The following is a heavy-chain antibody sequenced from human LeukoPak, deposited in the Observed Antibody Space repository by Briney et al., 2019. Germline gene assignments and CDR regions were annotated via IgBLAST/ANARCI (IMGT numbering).Heavy chain of an antibody. CDR2: ISGGSGST. CDR1: GFTFNSNA. CDR3: AKHQYGDSFDY. V-gene: IGHV3-23*01. Sequence: PGGSLRLSCSASGFTFNSNALSWVGQGPGQGWEGWSAISGGSGSTYYADSVKGRFTITRDNSTTTLYLQMNSLRAEDTAVYYCAKHQYGDSFDYWGQGTLVTVSS. D-gene: IGHD4-17*01. J-gene: IGHJ4*02.